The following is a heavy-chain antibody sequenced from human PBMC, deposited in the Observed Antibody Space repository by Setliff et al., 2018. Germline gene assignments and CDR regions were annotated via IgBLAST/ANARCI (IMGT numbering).Heavy chain of an antibody. V-gene: IGHV4-4*07. Sequence: SETLSLTCTVSGGSINNYYWSWIRQPAGKGLEWIGRVHSNVGTNFNPSLTSRVTMSVDASKDQISLKLMSVTAADTAVYYCASRNSDGGPEYFQHWGQGALVTVSS. D-gene: IGHD1-26*01. J-gene: IGHJ1*01. CDR2: VHSNVGT. CDR1: GGSINNYY. CDR3: ASRNSDGGPEYFQH.